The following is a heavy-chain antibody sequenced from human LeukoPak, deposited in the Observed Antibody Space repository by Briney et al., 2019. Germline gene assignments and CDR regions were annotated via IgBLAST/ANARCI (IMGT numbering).Heavy chain of an antibody. Sequence: SETLSLTCTVSGGSISSGSYYWSWIRQPAGKGLEWIGRIYTSGSTNYNPSLKSRVTISADTSKNQFSLKLSSVTAADTAVYYCARDTITMISPWGQGTLVTVSS. CDR3: ARDTITMISP. J-gene: IGHJ5*02. D-gene: IGHD3-22*01. CDR2: IYTSGST. CDR1: GGSISSGSYY. V-gene: IGHV4-61*02.